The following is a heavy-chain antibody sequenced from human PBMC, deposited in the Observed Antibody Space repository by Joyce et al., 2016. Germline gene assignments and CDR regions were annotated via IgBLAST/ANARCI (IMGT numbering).Heavy chain of an antibody. Sequence: EVQLVESGGGLVQPGGSLRLSCAASGFTVNSYYMTWVRQAPERGLEWVSVMYTGGNTYYADFVKGRFTISRDNSKNTLYLKMNSLRAEDTAVYYCARSRGYFDSSGYRPYYYGVDVWGQWTTVTVSS. CDR1: GFTVNSYY. V-gene: IGHV3-66*01. CDR3: ARSRGYFDSSGYRPYYYGVDV. CDR2: MYTGGNT. J-gene: IGHJ6*02. D-gene: IGHD3-22*01.